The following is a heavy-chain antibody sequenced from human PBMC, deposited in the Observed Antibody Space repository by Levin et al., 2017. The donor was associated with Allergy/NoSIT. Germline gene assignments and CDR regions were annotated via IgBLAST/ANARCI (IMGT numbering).Heavy chain of an antibody. D-gene: IGHD2-2*01. CDR1: GFTFSSYA. V-gene: IGHV3-30-3*01. CDR2: ISYDGSNK. CDR3: ARGGYCSSTSCYALYYYGMDV. J-gene: IGHJ6*02. Sequence: GGSLRLSCAASGFTFSSYAMHWVRQAPGKGLEWVAVISYDGSNKYYADSVKGRFTISRDNSKNTLYLQMNSLRAEDTAVYYCARGGYCSSTSCYALYYYGMDVWGQGTTVTVSS.